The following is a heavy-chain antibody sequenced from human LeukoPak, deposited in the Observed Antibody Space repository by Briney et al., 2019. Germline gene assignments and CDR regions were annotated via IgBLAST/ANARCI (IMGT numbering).Heavy chain of an antibody. J-gene: IGHJ4*02. V-gene: IGHV3-23*01. CDR3: AKESPGDLDY. CDR2: ISVGGGST. D-gene: IGHD3-16*01. Sequence: PGGSLRLSCAASGFTFSNYAMSWVRQAPGMGLEWVSAISVGGGSTYYADSVKGRFTISRDNSKNTLYLQMNSLRAEDTAVYYCAKESPGDLDYWGQGTLVTVSS. CDR1: GFTFSNYA.